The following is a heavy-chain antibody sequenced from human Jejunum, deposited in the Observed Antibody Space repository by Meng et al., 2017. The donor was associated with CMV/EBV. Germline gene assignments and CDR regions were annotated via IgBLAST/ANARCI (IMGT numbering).Heavy chain of an antibody. CDR3: AREAWSPRSGRLYYFDS. CDR2: INPFSGLP. Sequence: NWVRQAPGQRLEWMGRINPFSGLPDYAQKFQGRQARVPRLTITTGPSKTTVYLQLTSLISGDTAVYYCAREAWSPRSGRLYYFDSWGQGTLVTVSS. D-gene: IGHD2-15*01. J-gene: IGHJ4*02. V-gene: IGHV1-69*04.